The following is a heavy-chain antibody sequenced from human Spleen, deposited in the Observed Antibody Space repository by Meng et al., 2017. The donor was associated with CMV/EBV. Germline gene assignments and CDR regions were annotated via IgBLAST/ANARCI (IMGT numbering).Heavy chain of an antibody. CDR1: GYPFDSFG. J-gene: IGHJ4*02. Sequence: CKASGYPFDSFGITWVRQAPGQGLEWVGWVSAENGNTNYAQMFQGRVTVTTDTSTNTAYLELRSLRSDDSAVYFCARAGAAVTTNFDFWGQGTLVTVSS. CDR3: ARAGAAVTTNFDF. V-gene: IGHV1-18*01. D-gene: IGHD4-17*01. CDR2: VSAENGNT.